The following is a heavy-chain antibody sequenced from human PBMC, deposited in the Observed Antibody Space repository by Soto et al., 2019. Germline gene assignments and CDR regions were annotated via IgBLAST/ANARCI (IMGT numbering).Heavy chain of an antibody. CDR1: SFTIRLHA. Sequence: PGGSLREAWLSCSFTIRLHAPLWVREAQGKGLEFVSAIIANGGTTYYADSVRGRFTISRDNSNNTLYLQMSSLRADDTALYYCMKERSLAVADIPYFAYWRQRT. J-gene: IGHJ4*02. CDR3: MKERSLAVADIPYFAY. D-gene: IGHD6-19*01. CDR2: IIANGGTT. V-gene: IGHV3-64D*06.